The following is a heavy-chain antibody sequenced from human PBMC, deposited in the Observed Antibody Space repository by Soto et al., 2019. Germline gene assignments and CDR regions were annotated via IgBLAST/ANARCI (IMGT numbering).Heavy chain of an antibody. CDR2: ISGSGGST. V-gene: IGHV3-23*01. CDR3: ATFKYYYYYYMDV. CDR1: GFTFSSYA. Sequence: GGSLRLSCAASGFTFSSYAMSWVRQAPGKGLEWVSAISGSGGSTYYADSVKGRFTISRDNSKNTLYLQMNSLRAEDTAVYYCATFKYYYYYYMDVWGKGTTVTVSS. J-gene: IGHJ6*03.